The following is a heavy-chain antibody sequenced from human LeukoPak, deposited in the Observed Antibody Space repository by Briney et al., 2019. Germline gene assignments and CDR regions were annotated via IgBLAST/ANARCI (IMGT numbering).Heavy chain of an antibody. D-gene: IGHD5-12*01. Sequence: VASVKVSCKASGYTFTAYYMHWVRQVSGQGLEWMGRINPNSGDTDYAQKFQGRVIMTRDTSISTAYMEVSRLRSDDTAVYYCARVDSGHDYGPSWGQGTTVTVSS. CDR2: INPNSGDT. CDR1: GYTFTAYY. V-gene: IGHV1-2*06. CDR3: ARVDSGHDYGPS. J-gene: IGHJ3*01.